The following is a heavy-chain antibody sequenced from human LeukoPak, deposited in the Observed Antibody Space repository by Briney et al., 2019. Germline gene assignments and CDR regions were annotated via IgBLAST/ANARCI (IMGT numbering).Heavy chain of an antibody. Sequence: GGSLRLSCEVSGFTFSNFEMNWVRQAPEKGLEWISYISSGGSNVYYADSVKGRFTISRDNAQNSLFLELNSLRAEDTGIYYCARDKWSRGFYYFDYWGQGTRVTVSS. CDR1: GFTFSNFE. J-gene: IGHJ4*02. CDR3: ARDKWSRGFYYFDY. CDR2: ISSGGSNV. V-gene: IGHV3-48*03. D-gene: IGHD3-10*01.